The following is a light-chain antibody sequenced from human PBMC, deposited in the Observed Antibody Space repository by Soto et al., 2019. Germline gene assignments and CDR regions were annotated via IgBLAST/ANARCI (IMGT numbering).Light chain of an antibody. CDR3: SSYTSSTTYV. CDR1: SSDVGAYNY. CDR2: DVS. J-gene: IGLJ1*01. Sequence: QSVLTQPASVSGSPGQSITISCTGTSSDVGAYNYVSWYQQHPGKAPKLMIYDVSNRPSGVSNRFSGSKSGNTASLTISGLQAEHEADYYCSSYTSSTTYVFGTGTTVTV. V-gene: IGLV2-14*01.